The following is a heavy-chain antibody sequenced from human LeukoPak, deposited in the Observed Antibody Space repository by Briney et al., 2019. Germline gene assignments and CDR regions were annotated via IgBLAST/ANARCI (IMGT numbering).Heavy chain of an antibody. J-gene: IGHJ4*02. D-gene: IGHD2-2*02. Sequence: GGSLRLSCAASGFTFSSYGMHWVRQAPGKGLEWVAFIRYDVTNTYYTDSVKGRFTISRDNSKNTLSLQMNSLRPEDTALYYCAKDPLYIDYWGQGTLVTVSS. CDR3: AKDPLYIDY. V-gene: IGHV3-30*02. CDR1: GFTFSSYG. CDR2: IRYDVTNT.